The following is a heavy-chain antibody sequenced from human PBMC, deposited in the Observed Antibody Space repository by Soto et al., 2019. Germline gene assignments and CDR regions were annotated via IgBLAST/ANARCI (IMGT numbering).Heavy chain of an antibody. Sequence: SETLSLTCTVSGGSISSYYWSWIRQPPGKGLEWIGYIYYSGSTNYNPSLKSRVTISVDTSKDQFSLKLSSVTAADTAVYYCARAYFSSTSGSAHGPLVYYGRDVWGQGTRFTVSS. D-gene: IGHD2-2*01. V-gene: IGHV4-59*01. J-gene: IGHJ6*02. CDR2: IYYSGST. CDR1: GGSISSYY. CDR3: ARAYFSSTSGSAHGPLVYYGRDV.